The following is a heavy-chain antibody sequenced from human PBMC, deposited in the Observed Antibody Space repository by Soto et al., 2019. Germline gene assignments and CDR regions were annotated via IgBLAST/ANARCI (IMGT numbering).Heavy chain of an antibody. CDR3: ARAVGSYFNYYYGMDV. Sequence: KPSETLSLTCTVSGDSISSYYWSWIRQPPGKGLEWIGYIYYSGSTNYNPSLKSRVTISVDTSKNQFSLKLSSVTAADTAVYYCARAVGSYFNYYYGMDVWGQGTTVTVSS. V-gene: IGHV4-59*01. CDR1: GDSISSYY. D-gene: IGHD1-26*01. J-gene: IGHJ6*02. CDR2: IYYSGST.